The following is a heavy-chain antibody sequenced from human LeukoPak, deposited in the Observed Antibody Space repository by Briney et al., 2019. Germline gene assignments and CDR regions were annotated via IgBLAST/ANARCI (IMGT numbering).Heavy chain of an antibody. J-gene: IGHJ4*02. V-gene: IGHV3-21*04. D-gene: IGHD6-13*01. Sequence: PGDSLRLSCAASGFTFSIYSMNWVRQAPGKGLEWVASISGSSRYIYYADSVEGRFTISRDNAKNSLYLQMNSLRAEDTAVYYCAKDLAYSSSSGEVGNFDYWGQGTLVTVSS. CDR2: ISGSSRYI. CDR1: GFTFSIYS. CDR3: AKDLAYSSSSGEVGNFDY.